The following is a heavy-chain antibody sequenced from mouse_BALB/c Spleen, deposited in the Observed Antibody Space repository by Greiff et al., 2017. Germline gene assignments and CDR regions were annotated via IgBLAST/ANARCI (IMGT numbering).Heavy chain of an antibody. Sequence: VQVQQSGAELVRPGVSVKISCKGSGYTFTDYAMHWVKQSHAKSLEWIGVISTYYGDASYNQKFKGKATMTVDKSSSTAYMELARLTSEDSAIYYCARRVTTAGGYAMDYWGQGTSVTVSS. V-gene: IGHV1S137*01. CDR2: ISTYYGDA. J-gene: IGHJ4*01. CDR1: GYTFTDYA. CDR3: ARRVTTAGGYAMDY. D-gene: IGHD1-2*01.